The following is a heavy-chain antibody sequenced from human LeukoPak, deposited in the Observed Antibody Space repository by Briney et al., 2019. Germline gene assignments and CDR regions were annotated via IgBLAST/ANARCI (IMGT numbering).Heavy chain of an antibody. J-gene: IGHJ3*02. CDR2: ISSSSSYI. CDR1: GFTFNSYN. D-gene: IGHD6-19*01. CDR3: ARDPSSGWHGWTEQYAFDI. V-gene: IGHV3-21*01. Sequence: GGSLRLSCAASGFTFNSYNMIWVRQAPGKGLEWVSSISSSSSYIYYADSVKGRFTISRDNAKNSLYLQMNSLRAEDTAVYYCARDPSSGWHGWTEQYAFDIWGQGTMVTVSS.